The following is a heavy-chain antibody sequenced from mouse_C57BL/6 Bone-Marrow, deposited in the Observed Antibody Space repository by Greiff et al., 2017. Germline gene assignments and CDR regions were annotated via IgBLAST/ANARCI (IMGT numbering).Heavy chain of an antibody. CDR1: GYTFTDYY. J-gene: IGHJ2*02. D-gene: IGHD2-12*01. V-gene: IGHV1-76*01. CDR2: IYPGSGNT. Sequence: VQLQQSGAELVRPGASVKLSCKASGYTFTDYYINWVKQRPGQGLEWIARIYPGSGNTYYNEKFKGKATLTADKSSSTAYMQLSSLTSDDSAVWCCARGATTDFGYWGQGTSLTVSS. CDR3: ARGATTDFGY.